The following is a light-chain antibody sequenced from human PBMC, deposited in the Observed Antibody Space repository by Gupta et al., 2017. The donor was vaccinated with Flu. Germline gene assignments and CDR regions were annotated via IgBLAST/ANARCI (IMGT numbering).Light chain of an antibody. CDR3: ASYTSSRTWV. CDR1: SSDVAGYNY. J-gene: IGLJ3*02. Sequence: QSALTQPASVSGSPGQSITISCTGTSSDVAGYNYVSWFQQRPAKAPKLIIYEVNNRPSGVSDRFSGSKSDNTASLTISGLQADDEADYYCASYTSSRTWVFGGGTKLTVL. CDR2: EVN. V-gene: IGLV2-14*01.